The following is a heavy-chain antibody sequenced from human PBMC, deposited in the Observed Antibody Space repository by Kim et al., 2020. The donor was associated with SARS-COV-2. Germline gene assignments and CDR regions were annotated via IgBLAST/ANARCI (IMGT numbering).Heavy chain of an antibody. J-gene: IGHJ4*02. CDR3: ANGEVD. V-gene: IGHV4-39*07. Sequence: YYSGSTYYNPSLKSRVTIAVDTSKNQFSLKLSSVTAADTAVYYCANGEVDWGQGTLVTVSS. D-gene: IGHD3-10*01. CDR2: YYSGST.